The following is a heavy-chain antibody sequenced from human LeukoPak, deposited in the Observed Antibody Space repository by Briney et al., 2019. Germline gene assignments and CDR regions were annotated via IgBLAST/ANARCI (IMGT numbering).Heavy chain of an antibody. CDR1: GGSISSYY. V-gene: IGHV4-4*07. D-gene: IGHD3-3*01. Sequence: PSETLSLTCTVSGGSISSYYWSWIRQPAGKGLEWIGRIYTSGSTNYNPSLKSRVTMSVDTSKNQFSLKLSSVTAADTAVYYCARVVTIFGVVSDYYYYMDVWGKGTTVTVSS. CDR3: ARVVTIFGVVSDYYYYMDV. CDR2: IYTSGST. J-gene: IGHJ6*03.